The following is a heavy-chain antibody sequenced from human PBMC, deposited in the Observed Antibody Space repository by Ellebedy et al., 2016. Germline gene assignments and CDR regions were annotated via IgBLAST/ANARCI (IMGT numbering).Heavy chain of an antibody. D-gene: IGHD6-19*01. CDR2: ISSAGSP. CDR3: AKCRHSTGCLLDS. Sequence: GGSLRPSCAASGFTFSGFAMSWVRQAPGKGLVWVSTISSAGSPNYADSVRCRFTISRDSSKDTLYLEMDRLRADDTAIYYCAKCRHSTGCLLDSWGQGTLVTVSS. CDR1: GFTFSGFA. J-gene: IGHJ4*02. V-gene: IGHV3-23*01.